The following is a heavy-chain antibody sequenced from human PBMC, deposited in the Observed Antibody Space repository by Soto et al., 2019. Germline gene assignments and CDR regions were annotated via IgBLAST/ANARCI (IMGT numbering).Heavy chain of an antibody. Sequence: QVQLQQWGAGLLKPSETLSLICAVYGGSFSGYYWSWIRQPQGKGLEWSGAIIHSGSTNYNPSLKSRVTISVDPSKNQFSLKLGSVTAADTAVYYCARGPLYSWFDPWGQGTLVTV. CDR1: GGSFSGYY. D-gene: IGHD2-15*01. CDR2: IIHSGST. CDR3: ARGPLYSWFDP. J-gene: IGHJ5*02. V-gene: IGHV4-34*01.